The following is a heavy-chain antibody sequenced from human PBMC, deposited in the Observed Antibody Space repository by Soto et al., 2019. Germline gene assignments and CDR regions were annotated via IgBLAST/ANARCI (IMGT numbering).Heavy chain of an antibody. CDR1: GYSISSGYY. V-gene: IGHV4-38-2*01. Sequence: SETLSLTCAVSGYSISSGYYWGWIRQPPGKGLEWIGSIYHSGSTYYNPSLKSRVTISVDTSKNQFSLKLSSVTAADTAVYYCARGRDCTNGVCLFDYWGQGTLVTVSS. J-gene: IGHJ4*02. D-gene: IGHD2-8*01. CDR2: IYHSGST. CDR3: ARGRDCTNGVCLFDY.